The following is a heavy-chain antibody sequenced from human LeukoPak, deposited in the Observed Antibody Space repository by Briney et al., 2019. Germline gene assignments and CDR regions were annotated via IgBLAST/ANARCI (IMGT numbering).Heavy chain of an antibody. CDR3: ARVEPPAGWFDP. J-gene: IGHJ5*02. CDR1: GFTVSSDY. D-gene: IGHD6-25*01. CDR2: IYSGGST. V-gene: IGHV3-53*01. Sequence: GGSLRLSCAASGFTVSSDYMSCVRQAPGKGLEWVSVIYSGGSTYYADSVKGRFTISRDNSKNTLYLQMNSLRAEDTAVYYCARVEPPAGWFDPRGQGTLVTVSS.